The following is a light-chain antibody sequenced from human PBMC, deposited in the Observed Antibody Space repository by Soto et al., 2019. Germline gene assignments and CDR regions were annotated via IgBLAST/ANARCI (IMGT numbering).Light chain of an antibody. CDR3: CSYAGSVV. Sequence: QSALTQPRSVSGSPGQSVSISCTGTSSDVGGYNYVSWYQQHPSKAPKLMIYDVTQRPSGVPDRFSGSRSGNTASLTISGLQAEDEADYYCCSYAGSVVFGGGTKLTVL. J-gene: IGLJ2*01. V-gene: IGLV2-11*01. CDR1: SSDVGGYNY. CDR2: DVT.